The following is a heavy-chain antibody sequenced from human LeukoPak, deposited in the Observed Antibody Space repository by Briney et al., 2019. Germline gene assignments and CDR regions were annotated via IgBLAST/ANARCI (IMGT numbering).Heavy chain of an antibody. V-gene: IGHV3-9*01. D-gene: IGHD4-17*01. Sequence: GGYLRLYCAASGFTFDEYAMHWVRQAPGKGLEWVSGISWNSGSIGYADSVKGRFTISRDSAKNSLYLQMNSLRAQDTALYYCAKVSSYGDSRGRYFDYWGQGTLVTVSS. J-gene: IGHJ4*02. CDR2: ISWNSGSI. CDR1: GFTFDEYA. CDR3: AKVSSYGDSRGRYFDY.